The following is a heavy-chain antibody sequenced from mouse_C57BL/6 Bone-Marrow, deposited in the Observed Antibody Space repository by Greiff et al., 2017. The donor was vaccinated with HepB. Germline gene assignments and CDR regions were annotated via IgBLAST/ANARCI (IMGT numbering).Heavy chain of an antibody. CDR3: ATSYSNFFFDY. J-gene: IGHJ2*01. Sequence: EVKLMESGGGLVKPGGSLKLSCAASGFTFSDYGMHWVRQAPEKGLEWVAYISSGSSTIYYADTVKGRFTISRDNAKNTLFLQMNSLRSEDTAMYSCATSYSNFFFDYWGQGTTLTVSS. CDR2: ISSGSSTI. CDR1: GFTFSDYG. D-gene: IGHD2-5*01. V-gene: IGHV5-17*01.